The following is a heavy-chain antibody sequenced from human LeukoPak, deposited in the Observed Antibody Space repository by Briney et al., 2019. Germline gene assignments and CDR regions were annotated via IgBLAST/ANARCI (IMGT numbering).Heavy chain of an antibody. Sequence: PSETLSLTCTVSGGSISSSSYYWGWIRQPPGKGLEWIGSIYYSGSTYYNPSLKSRVTISVDTSKNQFSLKLSSVTAADTAVYYCARRPIVVVITLFDAFDIWGQGTMVTASS. V-gene: IGHV4-39*01. J-gene: IGHJ3*02. CDR1: GGSISSSSYY. CDR2: IYYSGST. CDR3: ARRPIVVVITLFDAFDI. D-gene: IGHD3-22*01.